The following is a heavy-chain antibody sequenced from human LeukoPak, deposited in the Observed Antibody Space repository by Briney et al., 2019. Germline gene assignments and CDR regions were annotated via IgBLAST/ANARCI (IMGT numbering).Heavy chain of an antibody. D-gene: IGHD4-23*01. CDR3: ARVADYGSNSLPFDI. CDR2: IRYDGSNK. V-gene: IGHV3-30*02. J-gene: IGHJ3*02. CDR1: GFTFSSYG. Sequence: GGSLRLSCAASGFTFSSYGMHWVRQAPGKGLEWVAFIRYDGSNKYYADSVKGRFTISRDNSKNTLYLQMNSLRAEDTAVYYCARVADYGSNSLPFDIWGQGTMVTVSS.